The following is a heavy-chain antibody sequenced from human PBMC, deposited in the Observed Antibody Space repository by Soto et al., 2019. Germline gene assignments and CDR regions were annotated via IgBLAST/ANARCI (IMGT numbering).Heavy chain of an antibody. D-gene: IGHD5-18*01. CDR3: TNTAMDPRDY. CDR1: GFTFGDYA. CDR2: IRSKAYGGTT. V-gene: IGHV3-49*03. Sequence: GGSLRLSCTASGFTFGDYAMSWFRQAPGKGLEWVGFIRSKAYGGTTEYAASVKGRFTISRDDSKSIAYLQMNSLKNEDTAVYYCTNTAMDPRDYWGQGTLVTVSS. J-gene: IGHJ4*02.